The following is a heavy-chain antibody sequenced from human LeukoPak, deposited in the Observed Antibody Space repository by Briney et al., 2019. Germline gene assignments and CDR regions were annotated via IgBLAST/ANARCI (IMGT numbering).Heavy chain of an antibody. D-gene: IGHD1-26*01. V-gene: IGHV3-23*01. J-gene: IGHJ4*02. CDR1: GFTFSIYG. Sequence: SGRSLRLSCAASGFTFSIYGMSWVRQAPGKGLEWVSGFSSSDGTTHYADSVKGRFTISRDISKNTLYLQMNRLRAEDTAVYYCAKDRGGSSPPFDYWGQGTLVTVSS. CDR3: AKDRGGSSPPFDY. CDR2: FSSSDGTT.